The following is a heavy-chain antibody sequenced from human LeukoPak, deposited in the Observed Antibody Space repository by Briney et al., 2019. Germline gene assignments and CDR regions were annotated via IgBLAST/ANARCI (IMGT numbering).Heavy chain of an antibody. D-gene: IGHD3-3*01. J-gene: IGHJ4*02. Sequence: PSETLSLTCTVSGGSISSGSYYWSWIRQPAGQGLEYIGRMYTSGSTNYNPSLKSRVTISVDTSKNQFSLKLSSVTAADTAVYYCARARITIFGAAKRFDYWGQGTLVTVSS. CDR3: ARARITIFGAAKRFDY. CDR1: GGSISSGSYY. V-gene: IGHV4-61*02. CDR2: MYTSGST.